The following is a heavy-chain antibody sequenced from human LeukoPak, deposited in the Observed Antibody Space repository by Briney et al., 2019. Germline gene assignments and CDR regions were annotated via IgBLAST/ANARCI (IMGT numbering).Heavy chain of an antibody. V-gene: IGHV4-34*01. CDR2: INHSGST. CDR1: GGSFSGYY. J-gene: IGHJ4*02. Sequence: PSETLSLTCAVYGGSFSGYYWSWIRQPPGKGLEWIGEINHSGSTDYNPSLKSRVTISVDTSKNQFSLKLSSVTAADTALYYCARHWTYYDYVWGSYRPYYFDYWGQGTLVTVSS. CDR3: ARHWTYYDYVWGSYRPYYFDY. D-gene: IGHD3-16*02.